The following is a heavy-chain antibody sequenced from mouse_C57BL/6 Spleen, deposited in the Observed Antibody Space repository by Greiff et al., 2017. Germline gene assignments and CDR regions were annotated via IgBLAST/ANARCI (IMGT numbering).Heavy chain of an antibody. V-gene: IGHV5-17*01. CDR2: ISSGSSTI. CDR1: GFTFSDYG. D-gene: IGHD1-1*01. CDR3: ARGYYYGSSLFDY. Sequence: EVHLVESGEGLVKPGGSLKLSCAASGFTFSDYGMHWVRQAPEKGLEWVAYISSGSSTIYYADTVKGRFTISRDNAKNTLFLQMTSLRSEDTAMYYCARGYYYGSSLFDYWGQGTTLTVSS. J-gene: IGHJ2*01.